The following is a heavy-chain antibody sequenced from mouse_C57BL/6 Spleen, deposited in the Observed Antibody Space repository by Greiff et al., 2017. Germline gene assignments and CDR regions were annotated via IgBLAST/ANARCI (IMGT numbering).Heavy chain of an antibody. Sequence: EVKLEESGGGLVQPGGSMKLSCAASGFTFSDAWMDWVRQSPEKGLEWVAEIRNNANNHATYYAESVKGRFTISRDDSKSSVYLQMNSLRAEDTGIYYCTIYDGYYGYVDVWGTGTTVTVSS. D-gene: IGHD2-3*01. CDR3: TIYDGYYGYVDV. CDR1: GFTFSDAW. CDR2: IRNNANNHAT. J-gene: IGHJ1*03. V-gene: IGHV6-6*01.